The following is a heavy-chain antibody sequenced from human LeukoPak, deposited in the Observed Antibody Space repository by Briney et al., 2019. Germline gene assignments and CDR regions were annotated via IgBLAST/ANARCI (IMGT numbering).Heavy chain of an antibody. CDR2: INSDGNYT. Sequence: PGGSLRLSCAASGFTFSSYWMNWVRQAPGKGLVWVSRINSDGNYTTYADSVKGRFTTSRDNAKNTLSLQMNSLRAEDTAVYYCAREYSSGWTSDYWGQGTLVTVSS. D-gene: IGHD6-19*01. CDR1: GFTFSSYW. V-gene: IGHV3-74*01. J-gene: IGHJ4*02. CDR3: AREYSSGWTSDY.